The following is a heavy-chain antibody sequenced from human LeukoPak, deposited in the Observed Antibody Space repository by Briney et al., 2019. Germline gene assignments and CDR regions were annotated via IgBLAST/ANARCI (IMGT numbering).Heavy chain of an antibody. J-gene: IGHJ4*02. CDR1: GFTFSSYS. V-gene: IGHV3-48*02. D-gene: IGHD5-12*01. CDR3: ARGYGETSGDY. CDR2: ISSGSSTI. Sequence: AGGSLRLSCAASGFTFSSYSMNWVRQAPGKGLEWVTYISSGSSTIHYADSVKGRFTISRDNAENSLYLQMDSLRDGDTAVYYCARGYGETSGDYWGQGTLVTVSS.